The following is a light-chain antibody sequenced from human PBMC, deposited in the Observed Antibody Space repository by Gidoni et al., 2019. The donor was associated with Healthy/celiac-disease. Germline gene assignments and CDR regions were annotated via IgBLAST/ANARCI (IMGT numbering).Light chain of an antibody. Sequence: EILLTQSPATLSLSPVERATLSCRASQSVSSYLAWYQQKPGQAPRLLIYDASNSATGIPARFSGSGSGTDFTLTISSLEPEDFAVYYCQQRSNWLTFGGGTKVEIK. CDR3: QQRSNWLT. CDR1: QSVSSY. CDR2: DAS. V-gene: IGKV3-11*01. J-gene: IGKJ4*01.